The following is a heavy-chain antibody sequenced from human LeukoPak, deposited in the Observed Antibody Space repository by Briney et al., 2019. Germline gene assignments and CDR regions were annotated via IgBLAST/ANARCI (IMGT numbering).Heavy chain of an antibody. D-gene: IGHD3-22*01. V-gene: IGHV4-34*01. J-gene: IGHJ4*02. CDR2: INHSGST. CDR3: AKFAGIYDSSGFDY. CDR1: GGSFSGYD. Sequence: SETLSLTCAVYGGSFSGYDWSWIRQPPGKELEWIGEINHSGSTNYNPSLKSRVTISVDTSKNQFSLKLSSVTAADTAVYYCAKFAGIYDSSGFDYWGQGTLVTVSS.